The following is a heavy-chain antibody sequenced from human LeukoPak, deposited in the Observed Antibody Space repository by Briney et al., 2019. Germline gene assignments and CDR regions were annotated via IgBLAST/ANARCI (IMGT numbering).Heavy chain of an antibody. Sequence: GGSLRLSCAVSGFTFSNYWMYWLRQAPGKGLVWVSGINTDGSNTYYADSVKGRFTISRDNAKNTLFLQMNSLGAEDTAVYYCVRGGPYGDYDAYWGQGTLVTVSS. J-gene: IGHJ4*02. CDR3: VRGGPYGDYDAY. CDR1: GFTFSNYW. CDR2: INTDGSNT. D-gene: IGHD4-17*01. V-gene: IGHV3-74*01.